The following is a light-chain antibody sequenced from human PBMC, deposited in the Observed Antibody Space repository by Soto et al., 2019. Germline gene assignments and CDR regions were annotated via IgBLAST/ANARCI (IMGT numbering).Light chain of an antibody. CDR2: DAS. CDR1: QSINRR. Sequence: DIQMTQSPSTLSASVGDRVTITCRASQSINRRLAWYQQKPGKAHNLLIYDASTLESGVPARFSGGDSGTEFTLTISSLQPDDFTTFYCQQYNSYPWTFGQGTKVEIK. V-gene: IGKV1-5*01. J-gene: IGKJ1*01. CDR3: QQYNSYPWT.